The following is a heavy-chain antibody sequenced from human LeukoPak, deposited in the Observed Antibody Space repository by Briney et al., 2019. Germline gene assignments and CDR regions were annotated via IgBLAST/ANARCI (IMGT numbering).Heavy chain of an antibody. CDR1: GFTFNRRG. Sequence: GGSLRLSCAASGFTFNRRGMHWVRQAPGKGLEWVAFIRYDGGETFYADSVKGRFTTSRDNSRNTVYPQMNSLRAEDTAVYYCANDLGWIQLNLGRGQGTLVTVSS. CDR2: IRYDGGET. V-gene: IGHV3-30*02. D-gene: IGHD5-18*01. J-gene: IGHJ4*02. CDR3: ANDLGWIQLNLG.